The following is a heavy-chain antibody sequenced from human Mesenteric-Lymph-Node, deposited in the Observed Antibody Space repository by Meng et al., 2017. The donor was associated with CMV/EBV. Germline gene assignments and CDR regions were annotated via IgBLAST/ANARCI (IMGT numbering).Heavy chain of an antibody. D-gene: IGHD1-26*01. V-gene: IGHV3-21*01. J-gene: IGHJ4*02. CDR1: GFIFSSYN. CDR3: ASPPNTRTYYGAY. CDR2: VNSGGNYI. Sequence: GESLKISCTASGFIFSSYNMNWVRQAPGKGLEWVSSVNSGGNYIYYADSVKGRFTVSRDNAKNSLFLQMNSLRAEDTAVYYCASPPNTRTYYGAYWGQGTLVTVSS.